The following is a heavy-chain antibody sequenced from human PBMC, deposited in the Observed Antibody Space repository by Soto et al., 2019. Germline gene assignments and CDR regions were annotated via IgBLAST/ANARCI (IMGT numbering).Heavy chain of an antibody. CDR1: GGTFSSYD. D-gene: IGHD3-22*01. J-gene: IGHJ5*02. CDR3: ARQPYDSSGYYVNWFDP. V-gene: IGHV1-69*13. Sequence: SVKVSCKASGGTFSSYDISWERQDPGQGFEWMGGIIPIFGTANYAQKFQGRVTITADESTSTAYMELSSLRSEDTAVYYCARQPYDSSGYYVNWFDPWGQGTLVTVSS. CDR2: IIPIFGTA.